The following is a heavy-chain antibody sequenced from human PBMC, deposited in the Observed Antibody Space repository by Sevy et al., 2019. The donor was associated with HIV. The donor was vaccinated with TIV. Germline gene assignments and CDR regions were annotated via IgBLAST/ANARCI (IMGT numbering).Heavy chain of an antibody. CDR3: XXXXXXXXXXWAFDY. J-gene: IGHJ4*02. CDR1: GDSVSSNSAA. CDR2: TYYRSKWYN. Sequence: SQTLSLTCAISGDSVSSNSAAWNWIRQSPSRGLEWLGRTYYRSKWYNDYAVSVKSRITINPDTSKNQFSLQLNSVTPXXXXXXXXXXXXXXXXXXWAFDYWGQGTLVTVSS. V-gene: IGHV6-1*01.